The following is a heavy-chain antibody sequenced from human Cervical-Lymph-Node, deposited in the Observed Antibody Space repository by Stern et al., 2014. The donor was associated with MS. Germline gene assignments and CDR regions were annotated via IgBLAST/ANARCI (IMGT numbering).Heavy chain of an antibody. CDR1: GFTFTRSA. D-gene: IGHD3-16*01. V-gene: IGHV1-58*02. Sequence: QLVQSGPEVKKPGTSVKVSCKASGFTFTRSAMQWVRQARGQRLEWIGWIVVGSGNTKYAQKFQERVTITRDMSTSKAYMELSSLRSEDTAVYYCAAEGATKSYDGMDVWGQGTTVTVSS. J-gene: IGHJ6*02. CDR3: AAEGATKSYDGMDV. CDR2: IVVGSGNT.